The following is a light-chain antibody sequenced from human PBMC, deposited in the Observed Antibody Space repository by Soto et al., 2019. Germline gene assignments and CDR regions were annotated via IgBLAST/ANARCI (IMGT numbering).Light chain of an antibody. J-gene: IGKJ1*01. Sequence: EIVMTQSLATLSVSPGERATLSCRASQSISSKLAWYQQKPGQAPRLLIYGASTRATGIPARFSGSGSGTEFTLTISSLQSEDFAVYYCQQYNNWLTFGQGTKVEIK. CDR1: QSISSK. CDR3: QQYNNWLT. V-gene: IGKV3-15*01. CDR2: GAS.